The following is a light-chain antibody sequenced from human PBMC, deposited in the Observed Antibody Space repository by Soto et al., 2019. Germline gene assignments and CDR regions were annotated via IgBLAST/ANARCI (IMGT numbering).Light chain of an antibody. CDR3: QQYGSSPFT. Sequence: EIVLTQSPGTLSLSPGERATLSCRASQSVSRNYLTWYQQKPGQAPRLLIYAASSRATGIPDRFSGSGSGTDFTLTISRLAPEDFAVYYCQQYGSSPFTFGPGTKVDIK. CDR2: AAS. CDR1: QSVSRNY. J-gene: IGKJ3*01. V-gene: IGKV3-20*01.